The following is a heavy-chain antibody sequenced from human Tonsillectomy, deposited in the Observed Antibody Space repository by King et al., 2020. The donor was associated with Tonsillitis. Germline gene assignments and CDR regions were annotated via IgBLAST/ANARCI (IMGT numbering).Heavy chain of an antibody. CDR1: GFTFSSHT. V-gene: IGHV3-21*01. J-gene: IGHJ6*02. CDR2: ISSSGNYI. Sequence: VQLVESGGGLVKPGGSLRLSCAASGFTFSSHTMNWVRQAPGKGLEWVSSISSSGNYIYYAESMKGRFNISRDNAKNSLYLQMNSLRTEDTAVYYCSRGVIQSDLYYYALDVWGQGTTVTVSS. CDR3: SRGVIQSDLYYYALDV. D-gene: IGHD2-2*02.